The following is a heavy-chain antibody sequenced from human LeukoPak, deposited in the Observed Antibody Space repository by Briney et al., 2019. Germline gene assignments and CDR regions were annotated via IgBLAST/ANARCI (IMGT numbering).Heavy chain of an antibody. J-gene: IGHJ4*02. CDR2: ISGSGGST. CDR1: GFTFATYD. CDR3: AKDQAPYYYDSSGYSY. D-gene: IGHD3-22*01. V-gene: IGHV3-23*01. Sequence: PGGSLRLSCEASGFTFATYDMTWVRQAPGKGLEWVSAISGSGGSTYYADSVKGRFTISRDNSKNTLYLQMNSLRAEDTAVYYCAKDQAPYYYDSSGYSYWGQGTLVTVSS.